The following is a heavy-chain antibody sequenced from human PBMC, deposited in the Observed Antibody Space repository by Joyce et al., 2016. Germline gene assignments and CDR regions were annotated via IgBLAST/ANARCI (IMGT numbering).Heavy chain of an antibody. Sequence: QVNMVQSGAEVKKPGASVKVSCKASGYSFSDSSIHWVRQAPGQGRQWMGRINPDTADTIYAQKCQGRVTLTRDTFISTVYMEVSRLRSDDTAVYFCARGPMPPYAFDVWGQGTLVTVST. J-gene: IGHJ3*01. V-gene: IGHV1-2*06. CDR3: ARGPMPPYAFDV. CDR2: INPDTADT. CDR1: GYSFSDSS. D-gene: IGHD2-2*01.